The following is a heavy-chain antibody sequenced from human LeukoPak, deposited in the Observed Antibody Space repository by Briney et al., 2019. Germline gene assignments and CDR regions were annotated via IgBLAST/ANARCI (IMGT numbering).Heavy chain of an antibody. CDR3: ARHDASGIDAFDI. CDR2: IYYSGST. D-gene: IGHD3-10*01. Sequence: PSETLSPTCTVSGGSISSSSYYWGWIRQPPGTGLEWIGTIYYSGSTYYNPSLKSRVAISVDTSKNQFSLKLSSVTAADTAVYYCARHDASGIDAFDIWGQGTMVTVSS. V-gene: IGHV4-39*01. CDR1: GGSISSSSYY. J-gene: IGHJ3*02.